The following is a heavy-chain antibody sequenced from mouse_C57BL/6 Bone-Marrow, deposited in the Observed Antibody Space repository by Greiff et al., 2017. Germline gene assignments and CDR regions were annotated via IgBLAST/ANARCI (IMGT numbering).Heavy chain of an antibody. CDR1: GYTFTDHT. V-gene: IGHV1-78*01. Sequence: QVQLQQSDAELVIPGASVKISCKASGYTFTDHTIHWLQQRPEQGLEWIGYISPRDGSTKYNEKFKGKATLTADKSSSTAYMRLNSLSSEYSAVYLCARPRYHGGFDDWGTGTTVTVSS. CDR3: ARPRYHGGFDD. D-gene: IGHD2-12*01. CDR2: ISPRDGST. J-gene: IGHJ1*03.